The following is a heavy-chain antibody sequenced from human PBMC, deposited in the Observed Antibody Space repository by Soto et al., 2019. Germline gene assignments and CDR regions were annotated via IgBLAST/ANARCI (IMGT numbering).Heavy chain of an antibody. D-gene: IGHD3-16*01. CDR3: ARGETGKVWPFYYYAMDV. V-gene: IGHV3-72*01. Sequence: PGGSLRLSCAASGFTFSNAWMNWVRQAPGKGLEWVGRTRNKANSYTTEYAASVKGRFTISRDDSKKSLYLQMNSLKIEDTAVYYCARGETGKVWPFYYYAMDVWGQGTTVTVSS. CDR2: TRNKANSYTT. CDR1: GFTFSNAW. J-gene: IGHJ6*02.